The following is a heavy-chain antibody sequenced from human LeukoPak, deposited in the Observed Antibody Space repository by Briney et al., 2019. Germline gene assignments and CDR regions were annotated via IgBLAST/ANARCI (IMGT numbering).Heavy chain of an antibody. V-gene: IGHV1-18*01. CDR1: GYSFTSYG. J-gene: IGHJ3*02. D-gene: IGHD3-10*01. CDR3: ARRSLSDRFDI. Sequence: ASVKVSCKASGYSFTSYGISWVRQAPGQGLEWMGWIGVYTGHTKSAQKVQGRVSMTTDTSTSTAYMELRSLRSDDTAVYYCARRSLSDRFDIWGQGTMVTVSS. CDR2: IGVYTGHT.